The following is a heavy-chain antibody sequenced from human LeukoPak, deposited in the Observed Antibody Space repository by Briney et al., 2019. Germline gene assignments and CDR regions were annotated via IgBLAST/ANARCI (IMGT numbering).Heavy chain of an antibody. Sequence: SETLSLTCTVSGGFISSSSYYWGWIRQPPGKGLEWIGSIYYSGSTYYNPSLKSRVTISVDTSKNQFSLKLSSVAAADTAVYYCATVSQWFDPWGQGTLVTVSS. V-gene: IGHV4-39*01. J-gene: IGHJ5*02. CDR3: ATVSQWFDP. CDR2: IYYSGST. CDR1: GGFISSSSYY.